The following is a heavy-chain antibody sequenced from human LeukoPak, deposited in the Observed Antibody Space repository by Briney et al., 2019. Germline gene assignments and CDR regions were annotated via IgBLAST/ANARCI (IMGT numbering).Heavy chain of an antibody. CDR2: ISSSSSPI. V-gene: IGHV3-48*01. D-gene: IGHD1-26*01. CDR1: GFTFSSYS. J-gene: IGHJ4*02. Sequence: GGSLRLSCAASGFTFSSYSMNWVRQAPGKGLEWLSYISSSSSPIYYADSVKGRFTLSRDNSKNTLYLQMNSLRAEDTAVYYCARVSGSYWGGYYFDYWGQGTLVTVSS. CDR3: ARVSGSYWGGYYFDY.